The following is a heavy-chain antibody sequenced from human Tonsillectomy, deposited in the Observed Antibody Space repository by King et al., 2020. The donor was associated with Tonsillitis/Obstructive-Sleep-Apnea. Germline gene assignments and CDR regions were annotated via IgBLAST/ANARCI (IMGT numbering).Heavy chain of an antibody. V-gene: IGHV4-59*02. J-gene: IGHJ4*01. CDR3: AREPGD. CDR2: IFYNGNT. CDR1: GASVSDYY. Sequence: QLQESGPGLVKPSETLSLTCSVSGASVSDYYWSWIRQPPGKGLEWIGYIFYNGNTNYNPSLKSRVIISLDASKNQFSLKLTSVTAADTAVYYCAREPGDWGHGTLVTVSS.